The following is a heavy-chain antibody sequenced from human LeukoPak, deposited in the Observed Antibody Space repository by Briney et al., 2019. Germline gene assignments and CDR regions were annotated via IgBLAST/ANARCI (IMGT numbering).Heavy chain of an antibody. CDR2: ISGSGGST. J-gene: IGHJ3*02. CDR3: AKDRGTSLCDAFDI. D-gene: IGHD6-25*01. Sequence: GGSLRLSCAASGFTVNTYAMSWVRQAPGKGLEWVSVISGSGGSTYYADSVKGRFTISRDNSKNTLYLQMNSLRAEDTAIYYCAKDRGTSLCDAFDIWGQGTMVTVSS. V-gene: IGHV3-23*01. CDR1: GFTVNTYA.